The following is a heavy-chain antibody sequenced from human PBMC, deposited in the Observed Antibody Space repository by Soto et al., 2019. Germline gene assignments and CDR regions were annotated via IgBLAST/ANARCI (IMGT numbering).Heavy chain of an antibody. CDR3: AKAGYCSGGSCYSDY. J-gene: IGHJ4*02. V-gene: IGHV3-30*18. Sequence: GGSLRLSCAASGFTFSSYGMHWVRQAPGKGLEWVAVISYDGSNKYYADSVKGRFTISRDNSKNTLYLQMNSLRAEDTAVYYCAKAGYCSGGSCYSDYWGQGTLVTVSS. D-gene: IGHD2-15*01. CDR2: ISYDGSNK. CDR1: GFTFSSYG.